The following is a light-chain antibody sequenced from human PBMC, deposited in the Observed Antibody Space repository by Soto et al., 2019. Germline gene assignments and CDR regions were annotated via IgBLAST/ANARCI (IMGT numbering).Light chain of an antibody. CDR2: GAS. CDR1: QSVSSSY. CDR3: QQYGNSPRT. Sequence: EIVLTQSPGTLSLSPGERATLSCRASQSVSSSYLAWYQQEPGQAPRLLIYGASSRATGIPDRFSGSGSGTDFTLTISRLEPEDFAVYFCQQYGNSPRTFGQGTRLEIK. J-gene: IGKJ5*01. V-gene: IGKV3-20*01.